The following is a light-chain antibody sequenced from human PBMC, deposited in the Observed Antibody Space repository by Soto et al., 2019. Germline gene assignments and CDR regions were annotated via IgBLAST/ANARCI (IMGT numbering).Light chain of an antibody. CDR2: LNSDGSH. CDR1: SGHNNYA. V-gene: IGLV4-69*01. CDR3: QTWGTAIHDVV. J-gene: IGLJ2*01. Sequence: QPVLTQSPSASASLGASVKLTCNLSSGHNNYAIAWHQQQPEKGPRYLMKLNSDGSHNKGDGIPDRFSGSSSGAERHLTISSLQSEDEADYYCQTWGTAIHDVVFGGGTKVTVL.